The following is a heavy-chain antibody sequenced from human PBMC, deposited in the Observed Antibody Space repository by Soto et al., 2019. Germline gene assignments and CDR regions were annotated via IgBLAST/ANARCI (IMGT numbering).Heavy chain of an antibody. CDR2: IGIGGDT. D-gene: IGHD3-10*01. J-gene: IGHJ6*02. CDR3: ARGPGSPRYYNGMDV. V-gene: IGHV3-13*01. CDR1: GFTLSNHD. Sequence: GGSLRLSCAASGFTLSNHDMYWVRQATGKSLEWVSAIGIGGDTYYPASVKGRFTISRQNAKNSLYLQMNNLRAGDTAVYYCARGPGSPRYYNGMDVWGQGTTVTVYS.